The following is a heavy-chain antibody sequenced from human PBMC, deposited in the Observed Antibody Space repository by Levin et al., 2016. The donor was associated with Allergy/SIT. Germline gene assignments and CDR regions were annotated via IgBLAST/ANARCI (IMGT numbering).Heavy chain of an antibody. Sequence: SETLSLICAVSGASVSSSRWWSWVRQPPGKGLEWIGETYHSGRTYYNPSLKSRISISADRSKNQISLTLTSVTAADTAVYYCATQRENIIHLYYFEDWSPGSLVTVSP. CDR3: ATQRENIIHLYYFED. J-gene: IGHJ4*02. D-gene: IGHD3-3*01. CDR2: TYHSGRT. V-gene: IGHV4-4*02. CDR1: GASVSSSRW.